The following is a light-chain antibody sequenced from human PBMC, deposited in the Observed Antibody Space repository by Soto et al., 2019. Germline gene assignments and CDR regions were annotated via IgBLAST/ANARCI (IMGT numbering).Light chain of an antibody. CDR2: DVT. J-gene: IGLJ2*01. Sequence: QTVVTQPASVSGSPGQSITISCTGTSSDVGGYDYVSWYHQHPGKAPKLMIYDVTNRPSGVANRFSGSKSGNTASLTISGLQAEDEADYHCSSYTSITTLDVVFGGGTKLTVL. CDR1: SSDVGGYDY. CDR3: SSYTSITTLDVV. V-gene: IGLV2-14*03.